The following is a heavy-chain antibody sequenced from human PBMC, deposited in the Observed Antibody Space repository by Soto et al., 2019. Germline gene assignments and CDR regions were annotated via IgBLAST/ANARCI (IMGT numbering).Heavy chain of an antibody. CDR2: IYYSGST. Sequence: QGELQESGPGLVKLSQTLSRTCTVSGGSISSGGYYWSWIRQHPGKGLEWIGYIYYSGSTYYNPSLKSRVTISVDTSKNQFSLKLSSVTPADTAVYYCARARYDILTGLHYYFDYWGQGTLVTVSS. J-gene: IGHJ4*02. V-gene: IGHV4-31*03. CDR1: GGSISSGGYY. CDR3: ARARYDILTGLHYYFDY. D-gene: IGHD3-9*01.